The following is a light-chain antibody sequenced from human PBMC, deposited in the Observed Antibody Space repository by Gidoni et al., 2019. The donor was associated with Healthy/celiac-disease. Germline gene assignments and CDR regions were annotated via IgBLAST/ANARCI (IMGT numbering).Light chain of an antibody. CDR1: SSDVGCYNY. J-gene: IGLJ2*01. Sequence: SALTQPRPVSGSPGQSVTISCTGTSSDVGCYNYVSWYQQHPGKAPKLMIYDVSKRPSGVPDRFSGSKSGNTASLTISGLQAEDEADYYCCSYAGSYTLVFGGGTKLTVL. CDR2: DVS. V-gene: IGLV2-11*01. CDR3: CSYAGSYTLV.